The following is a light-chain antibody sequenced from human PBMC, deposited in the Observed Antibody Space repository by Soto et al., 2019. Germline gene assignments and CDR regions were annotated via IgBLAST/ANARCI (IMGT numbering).Light chain of an antibody. CDR3: QQTYSNLWT. V-gene: IGKV1-5*01. CDR2: DVS. Sequence: DIQMTQSPSTVSAYVGDSVTITCRASQSITTWLAWYQQRPGKAPKLLIYDVSSLHTGVPSRFSGRGSGTDFTLTINNLQREDFADYFCQQTYSNLWTFGQGTKVEIK. CDR1: QSITTW. J-gene: IGKJ1*01.